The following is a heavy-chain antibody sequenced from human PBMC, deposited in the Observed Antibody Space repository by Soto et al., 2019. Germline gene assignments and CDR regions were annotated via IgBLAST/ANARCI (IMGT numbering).Heavy chain of an antibody. CDR3: ARDSHYCSGGSCYTRAYYYYYGMDV. J-gene: IGHJ6*02. Sequence: ASVKVSCKAPRDTFTSYYINWVRQAPGQGLEWMGWISAYNGNTNYAQKLQGRVTMTTDTSTSTAYMELRSLRSDDTAVYYCARDSHYCSGGSCYTRAYYYYYGMDVWGQGNTVTFSS. D-gene: IGHD2-15*01. CDR1: RDTFTSYY. CDR2: ISAYNGNT. V-gene: IGHV1-18*04.